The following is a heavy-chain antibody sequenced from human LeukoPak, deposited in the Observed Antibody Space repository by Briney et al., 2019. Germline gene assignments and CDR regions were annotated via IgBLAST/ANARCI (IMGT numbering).Heavy chain of an antibody. J-gene: IGHJ2*01. CDR3: ATLYTPNGVDNWHFDL. Sequence: SETLSLTCTVSGGSINSGSHYWGWLRQPPGKGLEWIGSIYYTGKTYYNPSLKSRATMSVDTSKNHFSLTLSSVTAADTAVYYCATLYTPNGVDNWHFDLWGRGTLVTVSS. D-gene: IGHD2-8*01. V-gene: IGHV4-39*01. CDR1: GGSINSGSHY. CDR2: IYYTGKT.